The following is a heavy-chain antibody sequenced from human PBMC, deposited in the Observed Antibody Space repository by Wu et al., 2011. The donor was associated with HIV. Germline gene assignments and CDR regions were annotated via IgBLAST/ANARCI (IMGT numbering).Heavy chain of an antibody. V-gene: IGHV1-69*05. CDR3: AALPMVRGVIGYYYYGMDV. Sequence: QVQLVQSGAEVKKPGSSVKVSCKASGGTFSSYAISWVRQAPGQGLEWMGGIIPIFGTANYAQKFQGRVTITTDESTSTAYMELSSLRSEDTAVYYCAALPMVRGVIGYYYYGMDVWGQGTTVHRLL. J-gene: IGHJ6*02. CDR2: IIPIFGTA. D-gene: IGHD3-10*01. CDR1: GGTFSSYA.